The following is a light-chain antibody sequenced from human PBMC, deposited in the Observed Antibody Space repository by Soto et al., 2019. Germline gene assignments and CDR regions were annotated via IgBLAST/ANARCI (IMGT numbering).Light chain of an antibody. CDR3: QQYGNSPWT. V-gene: IGKV3-20*01. Sequence: EIVLTQSPGTLPLFPRKRATPSCSCSQRVGRSYLAWYQHKPDQAHRLRSDGASGRATGTPDRFSGSGSGTDCSLTISRLEPEGFAVYYCQQYGNSPWTFGQGTKVDFK. CDR1: QRVGRSY. J-gene: IGKJ1*01. CDR2: GAS.